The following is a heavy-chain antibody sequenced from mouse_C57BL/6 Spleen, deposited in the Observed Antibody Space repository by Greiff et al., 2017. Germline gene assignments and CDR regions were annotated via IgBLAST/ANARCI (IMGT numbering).Heavy chain of an antibody. CDR3: ARSYSNYFWFAY. CDR2: IDPEDGET. J-gene: IGHJ3*01. V-gene: IGHV14-2*01. D-gene: IGHD2-5*01. CDR1: GFNINDYY. Sequence: VQLQQPGAELVKPGASVKLSCTASGFNINDYYMHWVKQRPEQGLEWIGRIDPEDGETKYAPKFQGKATITADTSSNTAYLQLSSLTSEDTAFYYCARSYSNYFWFAYWGQGALVTVSA.